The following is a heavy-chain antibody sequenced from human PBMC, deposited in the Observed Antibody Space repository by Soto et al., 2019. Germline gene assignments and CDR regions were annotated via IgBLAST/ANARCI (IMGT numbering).Heavy chain of an antibody. D-gene: IGHD5-12*01. V-gene: IGHV3-30*18. CDR2: ISYDGSNK. J-gene: IGHJ5*02. CDR3: AKDRSGHDFSFDP. Sequence: QVQLVESGGGVVQPGRSLRLSCAASGFTFSSYGMHWVRQAPGKGLEWVAVISYDGSNKYYADSVKGRFTIPRDNSKNTLCLRMNSLKAEDTAVYYCAKDRSGHDFSFDPWGQGTLGTVSS. CDR1: GFTFSSYG.